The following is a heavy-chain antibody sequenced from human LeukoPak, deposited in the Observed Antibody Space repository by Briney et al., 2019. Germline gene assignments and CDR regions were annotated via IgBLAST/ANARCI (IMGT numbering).Heavy chain of an antibody. D-gene: IGHD2-21*02. CDR1: GFVFNHYG. V-gene: IGHV3-30*02. J-gene: IGHJ3*02. Sequence: GRSLRLSCAASGFVFNHYGMHWVRQAPGKGLEWVAFIRHDGSNKHHADSVVGRFTISRDNSKNSVFLQMNSLRVEDTAVYYCARVAYCGGDCYYDAFDIWGQGTMVTVSS. CDR3: ARVAYCGGDCYYDAFDI. CDR2: IRHDGSNK.